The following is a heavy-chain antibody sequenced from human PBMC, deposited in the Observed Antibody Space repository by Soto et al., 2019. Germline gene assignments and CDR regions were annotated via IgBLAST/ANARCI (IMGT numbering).Heavy chain of an antibody. CDR2: INHSGST. V-gene: IGHV4-34*01. Sequence: QVQLQQWGAGLLKPSETLSLTCAVYGGSFSGYYWSWIRQPPGKGLEWIGEINHSGSTNYNPSLKSRVTISVDTSKNQFSLKLSSVTAADTAVYYCARGRDNSSSSYGMDVWGQGTTVTVSS. D-gene: IGHD6-6*01. CDR1: GGSFSGYY. J-gene: IGHJ6*02. CDR3: ARGRDNSSSSYGMDV.